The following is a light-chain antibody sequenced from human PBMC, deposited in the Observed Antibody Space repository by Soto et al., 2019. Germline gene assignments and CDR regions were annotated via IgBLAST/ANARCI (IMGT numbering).Light chain of an antibody. Sequence: QSVLPQPVSVSGSPGQSITISCTGTSSDIGAYTYVSWYQQHPGKAPKLMIYEVSNRPSGVSNRFSGSKSGNTASLTISGLQAEDEADYYCSSYTTSTTQVFGTGTKVTVL. J-gene: IGLJ1*01. CDR2: EVS. V-gene: IGLV2-14*01. CDR3: SSYTTSTTQV. CDR1: SSDIGAYTY.